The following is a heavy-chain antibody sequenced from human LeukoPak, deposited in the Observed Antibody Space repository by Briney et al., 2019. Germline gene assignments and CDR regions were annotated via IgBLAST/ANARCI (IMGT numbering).Heavy chain of an antibody. CDR1: GGSISSDY. CDR3: ARDHTGDSSGPEAAYMDA. J-gene: IGHJ6*03. D-gene: IGHD6-19*01. CDR2: IYYRGST. V-gene: IGHV4-59*01. Sequence: PSETLSLTCTVSGGSISSDYWSWIRQPPGKGLDWIGYIYYRGSTNYNPSLKSRVTISVDTSKNQFSLKLSSVTAADTAVYYCARDHTGDSSGPEAAYMDAWGKGTTVTVSS.